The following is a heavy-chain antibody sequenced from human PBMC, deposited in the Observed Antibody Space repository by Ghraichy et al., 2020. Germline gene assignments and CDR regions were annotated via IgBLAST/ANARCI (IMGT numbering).Heavy chain of an antibody. Sequence: SVKVSCKASGDTFSSYAISWVRQAPGQGLEWMGGIIPIFGTANYAQKFQGRVTITADESTSTAYMELSSLRSEDTAVYYCARRSYGDYDSYAFDIWGQGTMVTVSS. V-gene: IGHV1-69*13. D-gene: IGHD4-17*01. CDR1: GDTFSSYA. CDR3: ARRSYGDYDSYAFDI. CDR2: IIPIFGTA. J-gene: IGHJ3*02.